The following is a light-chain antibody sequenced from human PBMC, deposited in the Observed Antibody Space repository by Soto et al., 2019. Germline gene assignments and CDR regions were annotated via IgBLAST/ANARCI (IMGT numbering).Light chain of an antibody. CDR2: GAS. Sequence: IVLTKSPDNLSLSTGERATLSCRASQSVSSSNFACYQQKPGQAPRLLIYGASSRATGIPDRFSGSGSGTDFTLTINRLEPEDFAVYYCQQYDSSPRTFGQGTKVDI. J-gene: IGKJ1*01. CDR1: QSVSSSN. CDR3: QQYDSSPRT. V-gene: IGKV3-20*01.